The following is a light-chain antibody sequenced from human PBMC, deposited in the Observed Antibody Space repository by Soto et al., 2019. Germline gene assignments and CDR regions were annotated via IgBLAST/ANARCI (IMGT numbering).Light chain of an antibody. CDR1: QSISSY. CDR2: AAS. J-gene: IGKJ1*01. Sequence: DIQMTQSPSSLSASVGDRVTITCRASQSISSYLNWYQQKPGKAPKLLIYAASSLQSGVPSRFSGSGSGTDFTLTISRLEPEDFAVYYCQQSGAPDTFGQGTKVDIK. CDR3: QQSGAPDT. V-gene: IGKV1-39*01.